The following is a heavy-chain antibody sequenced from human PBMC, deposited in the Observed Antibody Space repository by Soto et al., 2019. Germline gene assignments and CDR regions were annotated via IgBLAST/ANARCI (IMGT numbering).Heavy chain of an antibody. CDR1: GGTFSSYT. V-gene: IGHV1-69*08. CDR2: IIPILGIA. CDR3: AKEQGSDAFDI. D-gene: IGHD2-15*01. J-gene: IGHJ3*02. Sequence: QVQLVQSGAEVKEHGSSVKVSCKASGGTFSSYTISWVRQAPGQGLEWMGRIIPILGIANYAQKFQGRVTITADKSTSTAYMELSSLRSEDTAVYYCAKEQGSDAFDIWGQGTMVTVSS.